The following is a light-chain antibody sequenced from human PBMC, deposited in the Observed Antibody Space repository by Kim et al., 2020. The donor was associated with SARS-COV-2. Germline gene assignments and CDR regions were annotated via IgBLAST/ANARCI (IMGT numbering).Light chain of an antibody. V-gene: IGKV1D-13*01. CDR3: QQFNNYPIT. CDR1: QGISSA. Sequence: AIQLTQSPSSLSASVGDRVTISCRASQGISSALAWYQQKPGKALKLLIYDASTLEGGVPSRFSGSGSGTDFTLTISSLQPEDFATYYCQQFNNYPITFGQGTRLEIK. CDR2: DAS. J-gene: IGKJ5*01.